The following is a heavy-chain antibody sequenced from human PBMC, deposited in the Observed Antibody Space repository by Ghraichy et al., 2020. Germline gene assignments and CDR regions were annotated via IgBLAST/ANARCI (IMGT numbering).Heavy chain of an antibody. CDR2: ISSTSAYI. V-gene: IGHV3-21*01. CDR3: ASSPMILGGPYYGIDV. Sequence: GGSLRLSCAASGFTFSDYNVNWVRQAPGKGLEWISSISSTSAYIYYADSVKGRFTISRDNAKNSLYLQMNSLRAEDTAMYYCASSPMILGGPYYGIDVWGQGTTVTVSS. J-gene: IGHJ6*02. CDR1: GFTFSDYN. D-gene: IGHD3-22*01.